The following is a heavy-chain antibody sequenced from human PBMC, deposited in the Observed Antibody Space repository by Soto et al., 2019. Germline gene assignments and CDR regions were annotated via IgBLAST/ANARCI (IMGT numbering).Heavy chain of an antibody. Sequence: QVQLQESGPGLVKPSQTLSLTCTVSGGSISRGDYYWSWIRQPPGKGLEWIGYIYYSGSTYYNPSLKIRVTKTVDTSKNQFSLKLSSVTAADTAVYYCARAISPDDDYFYDFDDWGQGTLVTVAS. V-gene: IGHV4-30-4*01. CDR3: ARAISPDDDYFYDFDD. CDR1: GGSISRGDYY. D-gene: IGHD5-12*01. CDR2: IYYSGST. J-gene: IGHJ4*02.